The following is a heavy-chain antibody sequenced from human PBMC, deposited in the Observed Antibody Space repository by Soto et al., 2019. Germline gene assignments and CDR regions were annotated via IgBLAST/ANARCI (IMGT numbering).Heavy chain of an antibody. J-gene: IGHJ5*02. CDR3: ARDLTTGDSWFDP. D-gene: IGHD4-17*01. CDR1: GYTFTGYY. V-gene: IGHV1-69*13. CDR2: IIPIFGTA. Sequence: GASVKVSCKASGYTFTGYYMHWVRQAPGQGLEWMGGIIPIFGTANYAQKFQGRVTITADESTSTAYMELSSLRSEDTAVYYCARDLTTGDSWFDPWGQGTLVTVSS.